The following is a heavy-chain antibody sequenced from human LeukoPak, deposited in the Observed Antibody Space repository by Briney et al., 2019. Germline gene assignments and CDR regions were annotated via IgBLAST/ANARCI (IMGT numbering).Heavy chain of an antibody. D-gene: IGHD2-8*01. CDR2: IASDTYGNTT. Sequence: GGSLRLSCAASGFTLSSYSMNWVRQAPGTGLEWISYIASDTYGNTTYYPHTVKGRFTISRDNAKNSLYLQMDSLRDEDTAVYYCARDLGYCTNGVCHTRFDYWGQGTLVAVSS. CDR1: GFTLSSYS. CDR3: ARDLGYCTNGVCHTRFDY. J-gene: IGHJ4*02. V-gene: IGHV3-48*02.